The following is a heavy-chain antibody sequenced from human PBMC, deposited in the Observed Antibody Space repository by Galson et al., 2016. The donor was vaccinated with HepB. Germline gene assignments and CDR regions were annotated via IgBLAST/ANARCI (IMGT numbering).Heavy chain of an antibody. CDR3: AKAEAGTWYFDY. CDR1: GFSFSNYA. Sequence: SLRLSCAASGFSFSNYAMSWVRQAPGGGLEWVSTLTNSGGTTYYADSVKGRFTISRDNSKNTLYLQMNSLRAEDTAVYFCAKAEAGTWYFDYWGQGSLVTVSS. D-gene: IGHD6-19*01. V-gene: IGHV3-23*01. J-gene: IGHJ4*02. CDR2: LTNSGGTT.